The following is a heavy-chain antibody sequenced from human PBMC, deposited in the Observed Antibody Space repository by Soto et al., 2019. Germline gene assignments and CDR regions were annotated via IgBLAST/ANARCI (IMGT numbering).Heavy chain of an antibody. CDR1: GFTFSSYS. D-gene: IGHD3-3*01. V-gene: IGHV3-21*01. CDR3: ARDLWDFWSGYHNWFDP. Sequence: GGSLRLSCVASGFTFSSYSMNWVRQAPGKGLEWVSSISSSSSYIYYADSVKGRFTISRDNAKNSLYLQMNSLRAEDTAVYYCARDLWDFWSGYHNWFDPWGQGILVTVSS. CDR2: ISSSSSYI. J-gene: IGHJ5*02.